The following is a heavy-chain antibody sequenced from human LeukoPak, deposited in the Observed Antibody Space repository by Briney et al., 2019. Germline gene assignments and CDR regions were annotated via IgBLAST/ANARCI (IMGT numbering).Heavy chain of an antibody. Sequence: PGGSLRLSCAASGFTSSSYGMHWVRQAPGKGLEWVAVISYDGSNKYYADSVKGRFTISRDNSKNTLYLQMNSLRAEDTAVYYCAKGGSGIFDYWGQGTLVTVSS. CDR2: ISYDGSNK. J-gene: IGHJ4*02. V-gene: IGHV3-30*18. D-gene: IGHD1-14*01. CDR1: GFTSSSYG. CDR3: AKGGSGIFDY.